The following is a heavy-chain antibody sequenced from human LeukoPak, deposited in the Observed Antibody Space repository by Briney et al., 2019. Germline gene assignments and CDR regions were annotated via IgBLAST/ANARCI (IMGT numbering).Heavy chain of an antibody. CDR1: GGSFSGYY. Sequence: PSETLSLTCAVYGGSFSGYYWSWIRQPPGKGLEWIGEINHSGSTNYNPSLKSRVTISVDTSKNQFSLKLSSVTAADTAVYYCARQARRVRGADLFDPKNYYYYYYMDVWGKGTTVTISS. CDR3: ARQARRVRGADLFDPKNYYYYYYMDV. CDR2: INHSGST. D-gene: IGHD3-10*01. J-gene: IGHJ6*03. V-gene: IGHV4-34*01.